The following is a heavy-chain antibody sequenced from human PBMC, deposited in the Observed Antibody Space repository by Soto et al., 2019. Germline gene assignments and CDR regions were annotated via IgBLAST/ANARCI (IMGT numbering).Heavy chain of an antibody. CDR2: ISAYEGNT. J-gene: IGHJ4*02. Sequence: QVQLVQSGAEVKKPGASVKVSCKAFGYTFTSYGISWVRQAPGQGLEWMGWISAYEGNTNYAQKHQGRVTMTTDTSTTTAYIELRSLRSYDTAVYYCATDTNPADFFDYWGQGTLVTVSS. D-gene: IGHD2-8*01. CDR3: ATDTNPADFFDY. CDR1: GYTFTSYG. V-gene: IGHV1-18*04.